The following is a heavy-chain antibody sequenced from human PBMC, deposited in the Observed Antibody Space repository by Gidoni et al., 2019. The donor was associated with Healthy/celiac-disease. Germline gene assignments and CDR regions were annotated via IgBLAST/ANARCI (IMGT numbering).Heavy chain of an antibody. CDR1: GRTFRSYA. Sequence: QVQLVQSGAEVKKPGSSVKVSCKAPGRTFRSYAISWVRQAPGQGLEWMGRIIPILGIANYAQKFQGRVTITADKSTSTAYMELSSLRSEDTAVYYCARDPQLVRGAEIDYWGQGTLVTVSS. CDR2: IIPILGIA. D-gene: IGHD6-6*01. CDR3: ARDPQLVRGAEIDY. V-gene: IGHV1-69*04. J-gene: IGHJ4*02.